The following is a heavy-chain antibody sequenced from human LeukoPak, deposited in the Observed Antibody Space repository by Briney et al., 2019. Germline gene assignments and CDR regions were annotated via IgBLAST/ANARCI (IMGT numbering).Heavy chain of an antibody. Sequence: ASVKVSFKASGYTFTDYYMHWVRQAPGQGLEWMGWIYPNSGGTNYAQKFQGRVTMTRDTSISTAYMDLSRLRSDDTAVYYCARVSGESLSGSFQLDYWGQGTLVTVSS. D-gene: IGHD3-10*01. CDR3: ARVSGESLSGSFQLDY. J-gene: IGHJ4*02. CDR2: IYPNSGGT. V-gene: IGHV1-2*02. CDR1: GYTFTDYY.